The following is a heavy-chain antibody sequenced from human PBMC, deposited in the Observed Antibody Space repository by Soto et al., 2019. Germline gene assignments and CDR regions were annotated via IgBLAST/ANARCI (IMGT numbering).Heavy chain of an antibody. CDR2: IYPGDSDT. CDR3: ARLTDVDIVATLHFDY. CDR1: GYIFTSYW. D-gene: IGHD5-12*01. J-gene: IGHJ4*02. Sequence: PGESLKISCKGSGYIFTSYWIGWVRQMPGKGLEWMGIIYPGDSDTRYSPSFQGQVTISADKSISTAYLQWSSLKASDTAMYYCARLTDVDIVATLHFDYWGQGTLVTVSS. V-gene: IGHV5-51*01.